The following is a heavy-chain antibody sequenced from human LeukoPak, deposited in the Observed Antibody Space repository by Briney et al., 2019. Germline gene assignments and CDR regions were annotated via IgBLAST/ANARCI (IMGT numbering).Heavy chain of an antibody. V-gene: IGHV1-2*02. CDR3: ARWVGMGNRFDP. D-gene: IGHD2-21*01. CDR1: GYSFTGYH. J-gene: IGHJ5*02. Sequence: ASVRVSCKASGYSFTGYHLLWVRQAPGQGLEWMGWINTNSGDTNYAQEFQGRVTMTRDTSINTVYMELSRLTFDDTAVYFCARWVGMGNRFDPWGQGTLVTVSS. CDR2: INTNSGDT.